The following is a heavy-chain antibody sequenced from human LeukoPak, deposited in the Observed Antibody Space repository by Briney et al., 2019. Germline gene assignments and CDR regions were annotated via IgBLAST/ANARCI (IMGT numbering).Heavy chain of an antibody. D-gene: IGHD1-1*01. CDR2: IHHSGST. CDR3: ATLANWNSESSIDY. CDR1: GGSISSSNW. Sequence: PSETLSLTCAVSGGSISSSNWWSWVRQPPGKGLEWIGEIHHSGSTNYNPSLKSRVTISVDTSKNQFSLKLSSVTAADTAVYYCATLANWNSESSIDYWGQGTLVTVSS. J-gene: IGHJ4*02. V-gene: IGHV4-4*02.